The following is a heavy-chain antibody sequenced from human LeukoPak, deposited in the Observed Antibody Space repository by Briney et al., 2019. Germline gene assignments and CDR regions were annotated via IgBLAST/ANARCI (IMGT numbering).Heavy chain of an antibody. D-gene: IGHD3-22*01. V-gene: IGHV4-59*01. CDR3: AREAMMGHTTFDY. CDR1: GGSISSYY. CDR2: IYYSGST. Sequence: PSETLSLTCTVSGGSISSYYWSWIRQPPGKGLEWIGYIYYSGSTNYNPSLKSRVTISVDTSKNQFSLKQSSVTAADTAVYYCAREAMMGHTTFDYWGQGTLVTVSS. J-gene: IGHJ4*02.